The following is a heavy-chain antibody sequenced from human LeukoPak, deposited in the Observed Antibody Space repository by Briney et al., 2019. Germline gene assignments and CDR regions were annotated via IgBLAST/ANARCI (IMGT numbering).Heavy chain of an antibody. CDR2: INPSGGST. Sequence: ASVKVSGKASGYTFTSYYMHWVRQAPGQGLEWMGIINPSGGSTSYAQKFQGRVTMTRDTSTSTVYMELSSLRSEDTAVYYCARGRYSSSSRLMSWFDPWGQGTLVTVSS. J-gene: IGHJ5*02. D-gene: IGHD6-6*01. CDR1: GYTFTSYY. V-gene: IGHV1-46*01. CDR3: ARGRYSSSSRLMSWFDP.